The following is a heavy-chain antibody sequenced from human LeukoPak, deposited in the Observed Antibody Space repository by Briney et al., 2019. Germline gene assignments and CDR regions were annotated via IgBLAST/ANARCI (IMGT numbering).Heavy chain of an antibody. Sequence: PGGSLRLSCAASGFTFSNYAMSWVRQAPGRGLEWVSAISGSSGLTYYADSVKGRFTISRDNSKNTLFLQMNSLIAEDTAVYYCARRGESASYGDYRFDYWGQGTLVTVSS. CDR2: ISGSSGLT. V-gene: IGHV3-23*01. J-gene: IGHJ4*02. CDR1: GFTFSNYA. D-gene: IGHD4-17*01. CDR3: ARRGESASYGDYRFDY.